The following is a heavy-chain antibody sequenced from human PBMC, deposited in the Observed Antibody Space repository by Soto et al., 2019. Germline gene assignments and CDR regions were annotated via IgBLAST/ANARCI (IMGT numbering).Heavy chain of an antibody. CDR2: IDNDGTST. Sequence: PGWSLRLSCAVSGFTFSTYWMHWVRQAPGKGLMWVSRIDNDGTSTTYADSVKGRFTISRDNAENTLYLQMNSLRAEDTAVYYCVRDGSVSRVDSWGQGTLVTVSS. CDR1: GFTFSTYW. D-gene: IGHD3-10*01. V-gene: IGHV3-74*03. J-gene: IGHJ4*02. CDR3: VRDGSVSRVDS.